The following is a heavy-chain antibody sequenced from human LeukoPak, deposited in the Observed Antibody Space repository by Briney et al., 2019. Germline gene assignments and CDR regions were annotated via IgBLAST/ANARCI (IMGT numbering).Heavy chain of an antibody. CDR1: GFTFSSYS. CDR3: ARVPVGDPG. Sequence: GGSLRLSCAASGFTFSSYSMNWVRQAPGKGLEWVSSISSSSSYIYYADSVKGRLTISRDDAKSSLYLQMNSLRAEDTAVYYCARVPVGDPGWGQGTLVTVSS. V-gene: IGHV3-21*01. J-gene: IGHJ4*02. CDR2: ISSSSSYI. D-gene: IGHD1-26*01.